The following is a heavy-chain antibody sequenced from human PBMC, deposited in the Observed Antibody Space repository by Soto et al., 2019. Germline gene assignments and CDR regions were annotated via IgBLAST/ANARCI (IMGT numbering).Heavy chain of an antibody. CDR3: AKGQGFFLYGMDV. CDR2: ISYDGSNK. D-gene: IGHD3-10*01. Sequence: VQLLESGGGLVQPGGSLRLSCAASGFTFSSYGMHWVRQAPGKGLEWVAVISYDGSNKYYADSVKGRFTISRDNSKNTLYLQMNSLRAEDTAVYYCAKGQGFFLYGMDVWGQGTTVTVSS. CDR1: GFTFSSYG. J-gene: IGHJ6*02. V-gene: IGHV3-30*18.